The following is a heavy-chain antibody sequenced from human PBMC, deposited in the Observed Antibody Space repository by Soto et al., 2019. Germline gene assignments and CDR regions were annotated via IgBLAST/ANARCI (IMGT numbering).Heavy chain of an antibody. D-gene: IGHD3-22*01. J-gene: IGHJ6*02. Sequence: QVQLVQSGAEVKKPGSSVKVSCKASGGTFSSYAISWVRQAPGQGLEWMGGIIPIFCTANYAQKFQGRVTITADKSTSIAYMERSSLRSEDTAVYYCARDLLGSQRPLPYDSRGYYYVLRYYCMDVWSQGTTVTVSS. V-gene: IGHV1-69*06. CDR3: ARDLLGSQRPLPYDSRGYYYVLRYYCMDV. CDR2: IIPIFCTA. CDR1: GGTFSSYA.